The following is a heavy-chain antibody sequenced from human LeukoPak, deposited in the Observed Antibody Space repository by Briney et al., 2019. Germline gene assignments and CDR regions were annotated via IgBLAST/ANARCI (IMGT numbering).Heavy chain of an antibody. V-gene: IGHV3-9*01. J-gene: IGHJ4*02. D-gene: IGHD6-19*01. CDR2: ISWNSGSI. Sequence: PGRSLRLSCAASGFTFDDYAMHWVRQAPGKGLEWVSGISWNSGSIGYADSVKGRFTISRDNAKNSLYLQMNSLTAEDTALYYCAKDISSGWYGEYYFDYWGQGTLVTVSS. CDR3: AKDISSGWYGEYYFDY. CDR1: GFTFDDYA.